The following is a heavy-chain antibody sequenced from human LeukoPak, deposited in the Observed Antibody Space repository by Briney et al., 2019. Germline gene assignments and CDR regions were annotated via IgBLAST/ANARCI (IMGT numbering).Heavy chain of an antibody. CDR3: ARVSAAREYCSGDRCYPLSYYFDL. J-gene: IGHJ4*02. CDR1: GGSISTYY. Sequence: PSETLSLTCTVSGGSISTYYWSWIRQPPGKGLEWIGYIYYSGSTSYNPSLKSRVSISVDTSKNQFSLKLNSVTAADTAVYYCARVSAAREYCSGDRCYPLSYYFDLWGQGTLVTVSS. CDR2: IYYSGST. D-gene: IGHD2-15*01. V-gene: IGHV4-59*01.